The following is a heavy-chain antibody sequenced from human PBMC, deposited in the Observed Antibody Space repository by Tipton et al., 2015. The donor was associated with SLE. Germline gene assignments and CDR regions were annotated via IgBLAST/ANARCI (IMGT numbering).Heavy chain of an antibody. D-gene: IGHD6-19*01. CDR1: GGSFSGYY. CDR2: IYYSVTT. Sequence: TLSLTCAVYGGSFSGYYWSWIRQPPGKGLEWIGYIYYSVTTNYNPSLKSRVTISIDTSKSQFSLKLSSVTAADTAVYYCARLGSGSYPDYWGQGTLVTVSS. CDR3: ARLGSGSYPDY. V-gene: IGHV4-59*01. J-gene: IGHJ4*02.